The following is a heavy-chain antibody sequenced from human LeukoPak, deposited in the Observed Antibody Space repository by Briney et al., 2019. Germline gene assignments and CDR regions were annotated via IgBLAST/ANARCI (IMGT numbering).Heavy chain of an antibody. Sequence: GGSLRLSCSASGFTFSTYAMHWVRQAPGKGLEYVSAISSDGDSTYNADSVKGRFTISRDNSKNTLYLQMGSLRAEDMAVYYCAREGYSSSWYYFDYWGQGTLVTVSS. CDR1: GFTFSTYA. J-gene: IGHJ4*02. CDR2: ISSDGDST. CDR3: AREGYSSSWYYFDY. D-gene: IGHD6-13*01. V-gene: IGHV3-64*02.